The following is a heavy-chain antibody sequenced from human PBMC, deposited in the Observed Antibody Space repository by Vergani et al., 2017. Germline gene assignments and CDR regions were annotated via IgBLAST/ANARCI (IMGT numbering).Heavy chain of an antibody. V-gene: IGHV3-7*03. CDR2: IKQDGSED. CDR1: GFNFQIYW. Sequence: EVQLVESGGGLVQPGGSLRLSCAASGFNFQIYWMGWVRQTAEKGLEWVANIKQDGSEDYYVDSVKGRFTISRDNSKNTVFLQMHSLRAEDTAIYYCVKEKIDLGSYFFDSWGHGILVTVSS. D-gene: IGHD2/OR15-2a*01. J-gene: IGHJ4*01. CDR3: VKEKIDLGSYFFDS.